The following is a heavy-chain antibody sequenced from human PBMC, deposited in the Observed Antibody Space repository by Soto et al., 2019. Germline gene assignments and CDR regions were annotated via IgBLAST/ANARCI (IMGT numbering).Heavy chain of an antibody. J-gene: IGHJ5*02. CDR3: ATPMTAGGSNS. CDR2: ISASATQT. V-gene: IGHV3-23*01. CDR1: GFNFNIYA. D-gene: IGHD6-25*01. Sequence: EARLLESGGGLAQPGGSLKISCTASGFNFNIYAMSWVRQAPGKGLEWVSGISASATQTYYAESVKGRFAISRDNSKSTLYLQLDILTPEDTARYCCATPMTAGGSNSWGQGTLVAVSS.